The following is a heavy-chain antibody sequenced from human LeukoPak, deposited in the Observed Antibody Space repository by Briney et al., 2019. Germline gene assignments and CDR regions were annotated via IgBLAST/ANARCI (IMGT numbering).Heavy chain of an antibody. Sequence: GGSLRLSCAASGFTFSSYGMHWVRQAPGKGLEWVAVISYDGSNKYYADSVKGRFTISRDNSKNTLYLQMNSLRAEDTAVYYCAKCVDWVFGSTTCPLGYWGQGTLVTVSS. J-gene: IGHJ4*02. CDR2: ISYDGSNK. D-gene: IGHD6-13*01. CDR3: AKCVDWVFGSTTCPLGY. V-gene: IGHV3-30*18. CDR1: GFTFSSYG.